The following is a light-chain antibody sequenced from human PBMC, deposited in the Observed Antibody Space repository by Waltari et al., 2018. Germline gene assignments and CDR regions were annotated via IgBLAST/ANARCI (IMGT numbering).Light chain of an antibody. CDR3: QQYNDWPPIT. J-gene: IGKJ5*01. CDR2: GAS. Sequence: ATPPCRASQSVSINLAWYQQKPGQAPRLPIYGASTRATGIPARFSGSGSGTEFTLTISSLQSEDFAVYYCQQYNDWPPITFGQGTRLEIK. CDR1: QSVSIN. V-gene: IGKV3-15*01.